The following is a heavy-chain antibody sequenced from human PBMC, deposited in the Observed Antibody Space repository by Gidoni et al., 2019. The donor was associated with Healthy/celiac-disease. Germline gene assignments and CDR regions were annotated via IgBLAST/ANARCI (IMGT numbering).Heavy chain of an antibody. CDR3: ARIKLYYYGSGSSQDAFDI. D-gene: IGHD3-10*01. Sequence: QVTLKESGPVLVKPTETLTLTCTVSGFSLSTARLGVSWIRQPPGKALEWLAHIFSNDEKSYSTSLKSRLTISKDTSKSQVVLTMTNMDPVDTATYYCARIKLYYYGSGSSQDAFDIWGQGTMVTVSS. CDR2: IFSNDEK. V-gene: IGHV2-26*01. J-gene: IGHJ3*02. CDR1: GFSLSTARLG.